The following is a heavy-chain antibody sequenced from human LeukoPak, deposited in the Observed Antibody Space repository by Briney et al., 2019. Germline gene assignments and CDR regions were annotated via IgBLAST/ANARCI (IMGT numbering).Heavy chain of an antibody. D-gene: IGHD6-19*01. Sequence: SQTLSLTCTVSGGSISSASYYWSWIRQPAGKGLEWIGRICISGSTNYKSSLKSRVTISVDTSKNQFSLKLSSVTAADTAVYYCARGGSGWYAGRGNWFDPWGQGTLVTVSS. J-gene: IGHJ5*02. CDR1: GGSISSASYY. CDR3: ARGGSGWYAGRGNWFDP. V-gene: IGHV4-61*02. CDR2: ICISGST.